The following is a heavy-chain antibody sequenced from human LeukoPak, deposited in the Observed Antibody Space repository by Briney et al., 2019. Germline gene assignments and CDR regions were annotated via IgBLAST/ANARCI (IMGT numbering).Heavy chain of an antibody. Sequence: SETLSLTCTVSGGSISSYYWSWIRQPAGKGLEWIGHIYTSGSTNYNPSLKSRVTMSVDTSKNQFSLKLSSVTAADTAVYYCARAYCSGNTCYGLDYWGQGTLVTVSS. CDR2: IYTSGST. V-gene: IGHV4-4*07. CDR3: ARAYCSGNTCYGLDY. J-gene: IGHJ4*02. CDR1: GGSISSYY. D-gene: IGHD2-15*01.